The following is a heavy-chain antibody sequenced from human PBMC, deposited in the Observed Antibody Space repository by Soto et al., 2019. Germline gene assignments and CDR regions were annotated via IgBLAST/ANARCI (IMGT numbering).Heavy chain of an antibody. Sequence: GGSLRLSCAASGFTFDDYAMHWVRQAPGKGLEWVSGISWNCGSIGYADSVKGRFTISRDNAKNCLYLQMNSLRAEDTALYYCAKTFYSYCSSTSCLQFDYWGQGTLVTVSS. V-gene: IGHV3-9*01. D-gene: IGHD2-2*01. CDR2: ISWNCGSI. J-gene: IGHJ4*02. CDR1: GFTFDDYA. CDR3: AKTFYSYCSSTSCLQFDY.